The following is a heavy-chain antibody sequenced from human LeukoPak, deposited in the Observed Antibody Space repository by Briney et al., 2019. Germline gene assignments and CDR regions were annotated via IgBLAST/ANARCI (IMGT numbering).Heavy chain of an antibody. CDR2: IRSKAYGGTT. CDR3: TRDFADYGDYYFDY. J-gene: IGHJ4*02. D-gene: IGHD4-17*01. Sequence: GGSLRLSCTASGFTFGDYAMSWVRQAPGKGLEWVGFIRSKAYGGTTEYAASVKGRFTTSRDDSKSIAYLQMDSLKTEDTAVYYCTRDFADYGDYYFDYWGQGTLVTVSS. V-gene: IGHV3-49*04. CDR1: GFTFGDYA.